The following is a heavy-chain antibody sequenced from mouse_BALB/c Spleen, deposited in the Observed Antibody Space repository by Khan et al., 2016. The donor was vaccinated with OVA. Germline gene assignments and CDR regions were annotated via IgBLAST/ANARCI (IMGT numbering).Heavy chain of an antibody. CDR3: ARTARIKY. CDR2: ISYSGST. V-gene: IGHV3-2*02. D-gene: IGHD1-2*01. Sequence: QESGPGLVKPSQSLSLTCTVTGYSITSGYGWNWIRQFPGNKLEWMGYISYSGSTNYNPSLKSRISITRDTSKNQFFLQLNSVTTEYTATYYCARTARIKYWGQGTTLTVSS. CDR1: GYSITSGYG. J-gene: IGHJ2*01.